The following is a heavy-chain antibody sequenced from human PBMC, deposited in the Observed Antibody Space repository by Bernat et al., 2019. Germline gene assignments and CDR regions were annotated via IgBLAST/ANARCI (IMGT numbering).Heavy chain of an antibody. D-gene: IGHD6-13*01. V-gene: IGHV3-74*01. J-gene: IGHJ5*02. Sequence: EVQLVESGGGLVQPGGSLRLSCAASGFTFSSYWMHWVRQAPGKGLVWVSRINSDGSSTSYADSVKGRFTISRDNAKNTLYLQMNSLRAEDTAVYYCAKGGYSRSQNGWFDPWGQGTLVTVSS. CDR3: AKGGYSRSQNGWFDP. CDR1: GFTFSSYW. CDR2: INSDGSST.